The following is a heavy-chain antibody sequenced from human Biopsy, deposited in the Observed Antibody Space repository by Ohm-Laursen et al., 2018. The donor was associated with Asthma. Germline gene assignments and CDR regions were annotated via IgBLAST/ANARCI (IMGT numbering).Heavy chain of an antibody. Sequence: YTLKVSCKAHGDILSSFGIKWVRKAPGQGLERMGGVIPIYGTTHTAQKFQGRVTITADESSSTAFMELTSLRKEDTAVYYWARGGYYGDRRHHNGLDVWGQGTTVTVSS. CDR1: GDILSSFG. CDR2: VIPIYGTT. J-gene: IGHJ6*02. CDR3: ARGGYYGDRRHHNGLDV. D-gene: IGHD4-17*01. V-gene: IGHV1-69*01.